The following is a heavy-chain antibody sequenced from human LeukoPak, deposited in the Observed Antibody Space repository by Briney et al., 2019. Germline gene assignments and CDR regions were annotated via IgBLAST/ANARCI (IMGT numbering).Heavy chain of an antibody. Sequence: QPGGSLRLSCAASGFTFSSYAMSWVRQAPGKGLEWVSAISGSGGSTYYADSVKGRFTISRDNSKNTLYLQMNSLRAEGTAVYYCAKDGPRGYCTNGVCYLFDYWGQGTLVTVSS. CDR3: AKDGPRGYCTNGVCYLFDY. J-gene: IGHJ4*02. CDR2: ISGSGGST. D-gene: IGHD2-8*01. V-gene: IGHV3-23*01. CDR1: GFTFSSYA.